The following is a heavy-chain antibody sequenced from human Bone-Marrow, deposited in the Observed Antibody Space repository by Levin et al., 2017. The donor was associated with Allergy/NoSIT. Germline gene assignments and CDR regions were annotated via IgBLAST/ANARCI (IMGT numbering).Heavy chain of an antibody. D-gene: IGHD3-10*01. CDR2: IYNSGST. Sequence: SETLSLTCTVSGGSINSGDFYWSWIRQPPGKGLEWIGYIYNSGSTNYNPSLKSRVNISVDTSKNLFSLTMISVTASDTAVYYCARDPKDPWFGEDVWGQGTTVIVSS. J-gene: IGHJ6*02. V-gene: IGHV4-30-4*01. CDR1: GGSINSGDFY. CDR3: ARDPKDPWFGEDV.